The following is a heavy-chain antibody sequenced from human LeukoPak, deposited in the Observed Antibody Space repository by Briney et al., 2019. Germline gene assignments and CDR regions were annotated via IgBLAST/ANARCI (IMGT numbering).Heavy chain of an antibody. CDR3: AKEPRGILFGVVIMVLDAFDI. CDR1: GFTFSNAW. J-gene: IGHJ3*02. D-gene: IGHD3-3*01. V-gene: IGHV3-15*01. CDR2: IKSKTDGGTT. Sequence: GGSLRLSCAAYGFTFSNAWMSWVRQAPGKGLEWVGRIKSKTDGGTTDYAAPVKGRFTISRDDSKNTLYLQMNSLRAEDTAVYYCAKEPRGILFGVVIMVLDAFDIWGQGTMVTVSS.